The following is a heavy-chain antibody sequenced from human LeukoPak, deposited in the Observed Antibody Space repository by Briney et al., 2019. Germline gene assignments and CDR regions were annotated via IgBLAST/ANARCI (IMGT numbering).Heavy chain of an antibody. CDR3: ARAGTGWSYDALDI. CDR1: GYTFTDYS. Sequence: ASVKVSCKASGYTFTDYSVHWVRQAPGQGLEWMGWIDPKSGDTKYAQRFLGRVTMTRDTSISTAYMEVTRLRSDDTAVYFCARAGTGWSYDALDIWGQGTMVIVSS. V-gene: IGHV1-2*02. CDR2: IDPKSGDT. J-gene: IGHJ3*02. D-gene: IGHD6-19*01.